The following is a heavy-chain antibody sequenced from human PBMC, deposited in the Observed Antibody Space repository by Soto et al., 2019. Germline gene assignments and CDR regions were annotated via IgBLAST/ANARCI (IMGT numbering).Heavy chain of an antibody. V-gene: IGHV3-21*01. Sequence: PGGSLRLSFTASGFIFSTYSVNWVRQAPGKGLEWVSSITTGGYIYYSGSVQGRFTISRDDAKNSVSLQMNSLRAEDTAVYYCARDNRFWSGYYTDYFYYGMDVWGQGTTVTVSS. D-gene: IGHD3-3*01. CDR2: ITTGGYI. J-gene: IGHJ6*02. CDR3: ARDNRFWSGYYTDYFYYGMDV. CDR1: GFIFSTYS.